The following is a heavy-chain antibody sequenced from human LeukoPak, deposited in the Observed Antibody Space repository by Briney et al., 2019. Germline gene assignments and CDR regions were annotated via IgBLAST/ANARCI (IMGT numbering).Heavy chain of an antibody. CDR3: ARDQPLLLFDY. Sequence: ASVKVSCKASGYTFTSYDINWVRQAPGQGLEWMGWISAYNGNTNYAQKLQGRVTMTTDTSTSTAYMELRSLRSDDTAVYYCARDQPLLLFDYWGQGTLVTVSS. V-gene: IGHV1-18*01. CDR1: GYTFTSYD. CDR2: ISAYNGNT. D-gene: IGHD2-21*02. J-gene: IGHJ4*02.